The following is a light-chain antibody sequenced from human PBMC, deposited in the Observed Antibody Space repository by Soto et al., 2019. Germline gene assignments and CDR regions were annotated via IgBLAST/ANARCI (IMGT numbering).Light chain of an antibody. CDR3: AAWDDSLNGRVV. V-gene: IGLV1-44*01. CDR1: SSNIGSNT. J-gene: IGLJ2*01. CDR2: TND. Sequence: QSVLTQPPSVSGTPGQRVTISCSGNSSNIGSNTVHWYQQLPGTAPKLLIYTNDQRPSGVPDRFSGSKSGTSASLAISSLQSEDEADYYCAAWDDSLNGRVVFGGGTKLTVL.